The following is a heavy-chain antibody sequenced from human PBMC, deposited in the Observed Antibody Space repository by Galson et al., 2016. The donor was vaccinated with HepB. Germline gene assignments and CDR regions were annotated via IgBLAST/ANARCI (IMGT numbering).Heavy chain of an antibody. J-gene: IGHJ4*02. CDR1: GYTFSGFY. CDR3: AREAKPYGDIYS. Sequence: SVKVSCKASGYTFSGFYIHWVRQAPGQGLEWMGWINPNSGVTTYAQKFQGRVTMTRDTSISTVYMELSSLRSDDTAMYYCAREAKPYGDIYSWGQGTLVTVSS. D-gene: IGHD4-17*01. CDR2: INPNSGVT. V-gene: IGHV1-2*02.